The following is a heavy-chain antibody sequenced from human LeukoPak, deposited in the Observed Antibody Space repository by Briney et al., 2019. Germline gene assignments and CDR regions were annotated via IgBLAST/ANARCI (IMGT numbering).Heavy chain of an antibody. CDR3: ASGDYGDPPLNY. Sequence: ASVKVSCKASGYTFTGYYMHWVRQAPGQGLEWMGWINPNSGAPNYAQKFQGRVTMTRDTSISTAYMELSRLRSDDTAVYYCASGDYGDPPLNYWGQGTLVTVSS. CDR1: GYTFTGYY. D-gene: IGHD4/OR15-4a*01. CDR2: INPNSGAP. V-gene: IGHV1-2*02. J-gene: IGHJ4*02.